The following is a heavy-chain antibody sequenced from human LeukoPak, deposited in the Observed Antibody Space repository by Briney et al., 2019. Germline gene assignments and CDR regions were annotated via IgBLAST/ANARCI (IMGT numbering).Heavy chain of an antibody. CDR2: VKEDGSEK. D-gene: IGHD3-10*01. V-gene: IGHV3-7*03. CDR3: ARDRGVLD. J-gene: IGHJ4*02. CDR1: EFTFSGFW. Sequence: GGSPRLSCAASEFTFSGFWMSWVRQAPGKGLEWVATVKEDGSEKYYVDSVKGRFIISRDNAKNSLFLQMNSLRAEDTAVYYCARDRGVLDWGQGTLVTVSS.